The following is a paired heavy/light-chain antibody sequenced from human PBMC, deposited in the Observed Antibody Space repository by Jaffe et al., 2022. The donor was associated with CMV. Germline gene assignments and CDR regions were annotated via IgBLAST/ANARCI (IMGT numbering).Light chain of an antibody. CDR1: QSISSY. CDR2: AAS. J-gene: IGKJ1*01. V-gene: IGKV1-39*01. Sequence: DIQMTQSPSSLSASVGDRVTITCRASQSISSYLNWYQQKPGKAPKLLIYAASSLQSGVPSRFSGSGSGTDFTLTISSLQPEDFATYYCQQSYSNPKRTFGQGTKVEIK. CDR3: QQSYSNPKRT.
Heavy chain of an antibody. D-gene: IGHD6-19*01. CDR2: ISGSGGST. CDR1: GFTFSSYA. Sequence: EVQLVESGGGLVQPGGSLRLSCAASGFTFSSYAMSWVRQAPGKGLEWVSAISGSGGSTYYADSVKGRFTISRDNSKNTLYLQMNSLRAEDTAVYYCAKDAEAVAGRFTRTDYYYYYMDVWGKGTTVTVSS. J-gene: IGHJ6*03. V-gene: IGHV3-23*04. CDR3: AKDAEAVAGRFTRTDYYYYYMDV.